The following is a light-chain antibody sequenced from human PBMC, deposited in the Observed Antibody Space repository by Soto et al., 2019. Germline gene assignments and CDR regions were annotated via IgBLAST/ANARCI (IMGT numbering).Light chain of an antibody. Sequence: EIVLTQSPGTLSLSTGERATLSCRASQSISGNYLAWYQQKPGQAPRLLIYGASNGATGIPERFSGSGSGTDFTLTISSLEAEDFAVYYCQQYNNWPPTPFGQGTRLANK. CDR3: QQYNNWPPTP. J-gene: IGKJ5*01. CDR1: QSISGNY. V-gene: IGKV3-20*01. CDR2: GAS.